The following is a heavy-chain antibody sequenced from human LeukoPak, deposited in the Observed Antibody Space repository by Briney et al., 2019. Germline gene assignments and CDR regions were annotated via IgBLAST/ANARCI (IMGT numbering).Heavy chain of an antibody. D-gene: IGHD1-26*01. J-gene: IGHJ4*02. CDR3: SRESGAFCPFGY. V-gene: IGHV4-4*02. CDR1: GGSISSNNW. CDR2: IYHHGAT. Sequence: SGTLSLTCAVSGGSISSNNWWSWVRQPPGKGLEWIGEIYHHGATNYNPSLSGRVTMLLDESSNHLSLHLTSVTAADTATYYCSRESGAFCPFGYWGQGTLVIVPS.